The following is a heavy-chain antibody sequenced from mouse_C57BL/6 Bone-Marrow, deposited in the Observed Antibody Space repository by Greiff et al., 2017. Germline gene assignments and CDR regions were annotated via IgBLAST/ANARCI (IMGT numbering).Heavy chain of an antibody. D-gene: IGHD1-1*01. CDR2: IYPRSGNT. CDR3: ARGDYYGSYYFDY. V-gene: IGHV1-81*01. CDR1: GYTFTSYG. Sequence: VQLQQSGAELARPGASVKLSCKASGYTFTSYGISWVKQRTGQGLEWIGEIYPRSGNTYYNEKFKGKATLTADKSSSTAYMELRSLTSEDSAVYSCARGDYYGSYYFDYWGQGTTRTVSS. J-gene: IGHJ2*01.